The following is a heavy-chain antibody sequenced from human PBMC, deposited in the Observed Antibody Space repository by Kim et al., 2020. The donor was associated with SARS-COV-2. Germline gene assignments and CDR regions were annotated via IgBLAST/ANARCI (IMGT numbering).Heavy chain of an antibody. CDR1: GGSINTNTYY. Sequence: SETLSLTCTISGGSINTNTYYWGWIRQPPGKGLEWIGSLSYSGRTFYNPSLKSRVTISVDTPKNQFSLKLSSVTAADTAVYYCARGMNSYNSGNHLGDYWCQGTLVPVSS. J-gene: IGHJ4*01. CDR2: LSYSGRT. D-gene: IGHD3-10*01. V-gene: IGHV4-39*07. CDR3: ARGMNSYNSGNHLGDY.